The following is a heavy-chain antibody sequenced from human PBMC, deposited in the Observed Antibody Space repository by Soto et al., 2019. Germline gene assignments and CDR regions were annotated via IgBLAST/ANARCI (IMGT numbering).Heavy chain of an antibody. Sequence: PGGSLRLSCVVSGFTFSDHFMDWVRQAPGKGLEWVGRTRNKANSYTTQYAASVKGRFTISRDDSKNSLYLQMNSLKTEDTAVYYCARARGTYVWYFDIWGRGTLVTVSS. V-gene: IGHV3-72*01. D-gene: IGHD1-26*01. CDR1: GFTFSDHF. J-gene: IGHJ2*01. CDR3: ARARGTYVWYFDI. CDR2: TRNKANSYTT.